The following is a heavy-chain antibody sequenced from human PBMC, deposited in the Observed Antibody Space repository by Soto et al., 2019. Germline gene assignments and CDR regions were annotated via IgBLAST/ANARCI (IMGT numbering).Heavy chain of an antibody. CDR2: INPSGGST. D-gene: IGHD3-3*01. J-gene: IGHJ6*02. CDR3: ARDPSYDFWSGYSSHYGLDV. V-gene: IGHV1-46*01. Sequence: ASVKISCKASGGSFSSDAISWVRQAPGQGLEWMGIINPSGGSTSYAQKFQGRVTMTRDTSTSTVYMELSSLRSEDTAVYYCARDPSYDFWSGYSSHYGLDVWGQGTTVTVSS. CDR1: GGSFSSDA.